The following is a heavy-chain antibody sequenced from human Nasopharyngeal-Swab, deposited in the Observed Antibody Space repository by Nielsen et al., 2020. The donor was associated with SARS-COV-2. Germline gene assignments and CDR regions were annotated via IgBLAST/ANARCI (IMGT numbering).Heavy chain of an antibody. J-gene: IGHJ2*01. CDR2: INESGGI. CDR3: ARRNRLAAPGAHFDL. CDR1: GGSLSGHY. D-gene: IGHD6-13*01. V-gene: IGHV4-34*01. Sequence: SETLSLTCAVSGGSLSGHYWTWIRQSPGKGLEWIGEINESGGINYSPSLKSRLTISADTSKKHFSLKLASVTAADTAFYYCARRNRLAAPGAHFDLWGRDTLVTVSS.